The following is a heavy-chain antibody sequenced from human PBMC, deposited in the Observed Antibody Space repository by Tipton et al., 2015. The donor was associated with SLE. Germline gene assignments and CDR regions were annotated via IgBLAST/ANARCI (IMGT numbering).Heavy chain of an antibody. Sequence: SLRLSCAASGFTFDDYTMHWVRQAPGKGLEWVSLITWDGGRTYYADSVKGRFTISRDNSKNSLYLQMNTLRTEDTALYYCAKDITAMVGEYYYYMDVWGKGTTVTVSS. V-gene: IGHV3-43*01. CDR3: AKDITAMVGEYYYYMDV. CDR2: ITWDGGRT. J-gene: IGHJ6*03. CDR1: GFTFDDYT. D-gene: IGHD5-18*01.